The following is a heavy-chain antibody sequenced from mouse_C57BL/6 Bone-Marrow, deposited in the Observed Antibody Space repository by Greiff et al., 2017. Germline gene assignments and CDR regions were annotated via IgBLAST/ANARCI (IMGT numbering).Heavy chain of an antibody. V-gene: IGHV14-4*01. CDR3: TRIAY. CDR1: GYTFTSDY. CDR2: IDPYNGDT. Sequence: EVQLQQPGAELVRPGASVKLSCTASGYTFTSDYMHWVKQRPEQGLEWIGRIDPYNGDTEYDSKFKGKATITVDKSSNTAYLQLSSLTSEDSAVYYCTRIAYGGRGTRVTVSA. J-gene: IGHJ3*01.